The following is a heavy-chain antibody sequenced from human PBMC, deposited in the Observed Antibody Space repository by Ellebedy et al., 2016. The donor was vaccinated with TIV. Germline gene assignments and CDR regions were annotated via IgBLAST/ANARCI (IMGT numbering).Heavy chain of an antibody. CDR3: ARDESVGATNYYYMDV. Sequence: GGSLRLXXSASGFTFSNYAINWVRQAPGKGLEWVSSISSSSSYIYYADSLKGRFTISRDNAKNSLYLQMNSLRVEDTAVYYCARDESVGATNYYYMDVWGKGTTVTVSS. J-gene: IGHJ6*03. V-gene: IGHV3-21*01. CDR2: ISSSSSYI. D-gene: IGHD1-26*01. CDR1: GFTFSNYA.